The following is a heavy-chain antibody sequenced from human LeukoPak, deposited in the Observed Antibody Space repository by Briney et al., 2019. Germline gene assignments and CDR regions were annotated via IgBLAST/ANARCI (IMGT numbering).Heavy chain of an antibody. CDR1: GFTFSNAW. V-gene: IGHV3-15*01. CDR2: VKSKADGGTA. CDR3: STYRPPA. J-gene: IGHJ5*02. D-gene: IGHD1-26*01. Sequence: GGSLRLSCAASGFTFSNAWMSWVRQAPGKGLEWVGRVKSKADGGTADYAAPVKGRFIISRDDSKNTLYLQMNSLKTEDTAVYYCSTYRPPAWGQGTLVTVYS.